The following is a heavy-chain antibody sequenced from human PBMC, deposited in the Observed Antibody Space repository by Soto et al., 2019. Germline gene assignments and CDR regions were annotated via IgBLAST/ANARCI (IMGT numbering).Heavy chain of an antibody. V-gene: IGHV1-2*04. D-gene: IGHD6-13*01. J-gene: IGHJ6*02. CDR2: INPQSGGT. CDR1: GYTFTDYY. CDR3: ARGAQQVVPLYYYHALDV. Sequence: QVQLVQSGAEVKKPGASVKVSCKASGYTFTDYYLHWVRQAPGQGLEWMGWINPQSGGTNYAQKFQAWVTMTRDTSTSTAYMELRMLRSDDTAVFFCARGAQQVVPLYYYHALDVWGQGTTVTASS.